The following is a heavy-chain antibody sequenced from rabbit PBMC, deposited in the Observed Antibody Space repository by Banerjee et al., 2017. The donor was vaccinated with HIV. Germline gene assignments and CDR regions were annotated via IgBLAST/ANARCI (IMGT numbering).Heavy chain of an antibody. D-gene: IGHD4-1*01. CDR3: ARDLAGVAGWNFNL. CDR1: GIDFSSNA. Sequence: QEQLEESGGGLVKPGGTLTLTCKASGIDFSSNAMCWVRQAPGKGLEWIACIYTGDGSTYYASWAKGRFTISKTSSTTVTLQMTSLTAADTATYFCARDLAGVAGWNFNLWGPGTLVTVS. J-gene: IGHJ4*01. CDR2: IYTGDGST. V-gene: IGHV1S45*01.